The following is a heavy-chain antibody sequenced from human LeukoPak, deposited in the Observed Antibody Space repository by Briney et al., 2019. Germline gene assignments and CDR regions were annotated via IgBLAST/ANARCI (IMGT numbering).Heavy chain of an antibody. Sequence: PGGSLRLSCAASGFTFSTFGMHWVRQAPGKGLEWVAVLSFDGSNKYYADSVKGRFTISRDNSKNMLYLQMNSLRAEDTAVYYCSSGTYLYYFDYWGQGILVTVSS. CDR3: SSGTYLYYFDY. V-gene: IGHV3-30*03. J-gene: IGHJ4*02. D-gene: IGHD3-10*01. CDR1: GFTFSTFG. CDR2: LSFDGSNK.